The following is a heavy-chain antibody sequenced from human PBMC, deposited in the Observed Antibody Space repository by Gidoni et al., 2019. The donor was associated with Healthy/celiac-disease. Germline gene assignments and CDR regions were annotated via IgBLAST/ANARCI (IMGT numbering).Heavy chain of an antibody. D-gene: IGHD3-10*01. Sequence: EVQLLESGGGLVQPGGSLRLSCAASRFPFSTYAMSLIRQAPGKGLEWVSAISGSGGSTYYAYSVKGRFTISRDNSKNTLYLQMNSLRAEDTAVYYCAKDSYYYGSGSIWGQGTMVTVSS. V-gene: IGHV3-23*01. CDR2: ISGSGGST. J-gene: IGHJ3*02. CDR1: RFPFSTYA. CDR3: AKDSYYYGSGSI.